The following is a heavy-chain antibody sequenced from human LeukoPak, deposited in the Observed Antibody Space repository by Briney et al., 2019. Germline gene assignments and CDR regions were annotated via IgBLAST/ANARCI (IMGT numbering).Heavy chain of an antibody. CDR1: GYTFTSYD. CDR2: MNPNSGNT. CDR3: ARGRNNLVVPAANTGGYYYYYMDV. Sequence: ASVKVSCKASGYTFTSYDINWVRQATGQGLEWMGWMNPNSGNTGYAQKFQGRVTMTRNTSISTAYMELSSLRSEDTAVYYCARGRNNLVVPAANTGGYYYYYMDVWGKGTTVNVSS. V-gene: IGHV1-8*01. J-gene: IGHJ6*03. D-gene: IGHD2-2*01.